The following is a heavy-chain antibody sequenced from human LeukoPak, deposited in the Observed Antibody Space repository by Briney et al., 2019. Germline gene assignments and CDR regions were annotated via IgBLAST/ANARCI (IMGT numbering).Heavy chain of an antibody. CDR2: ISSSSSYI. V-gene: IGHV3-21*01. CDR1: GFIFSHHS. J-gene: IGHJ4*02. CDR3: ARHRTASDH. D-gene: IGHD3-16*02. Sequence: GGSLRLSCATSGFIFSHHSMNWVRQAPGKGLEWVSSISSSSSYIYYADSVKGRFTFSRDNAKNSLYLQMNSLRAEDTAVYYCARHRTASDHWGQGTLVTVSS.